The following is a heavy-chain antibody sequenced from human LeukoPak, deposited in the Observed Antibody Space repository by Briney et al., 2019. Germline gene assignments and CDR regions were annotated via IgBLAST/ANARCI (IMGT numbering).Heavy chain of an antibody. CDR2: IYPGDSDT. CDR3: ARRIAAAGSNWFDP. CDR1: GYSFTTYW. V-gene: IGHV5-51*01. Sequence: GESLKISCLGSGYSFTTYWIGWVRQMPGTGLEWMGIIYPGDSDTRYSPSFQGQVTISADRSISTAYLQWSSLRASDSAMYYCARRIAAAGSNWFDPWGQGTLVTVSS. D-gene: IGHD6-13*01. J-gene: IGHJ5*02.